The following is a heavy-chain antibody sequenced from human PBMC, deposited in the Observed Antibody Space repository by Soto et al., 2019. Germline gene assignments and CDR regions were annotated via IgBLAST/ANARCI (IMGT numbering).Heavy chain of an antibody. CDR3: AKDQSMYSSSWLPDY. D-gene: IGHD6-13*01. Sequence: PGGSLRLSCAASGFTFSSYGMHWVRQAPGKGLEWVAVIWYDGSNKYYADSVKGRFTISRDNSKNTLYLQMNSLRAEDTAVYYCAKDQSMYSSSWLPDYWGQGTLVTVSS. J-gene: IGHJ4*02. CDR1: GFTFSSYG. CDR2: IWYDGSNK. V-gene: IGHV3-33*06.